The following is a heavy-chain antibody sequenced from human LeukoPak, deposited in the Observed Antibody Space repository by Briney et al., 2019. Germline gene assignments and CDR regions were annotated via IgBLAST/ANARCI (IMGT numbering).Heavy chain of an antibody. Sequence: ASVKVSCKASGYTFTSYGISWVRQAPGQGLEWMGWISAYNGNTNYAQKLQGRVTMTTDTSTSTAYMELRSLRSDDTAVYYCARDGTPYRNCLWFDPWGQGTLVTVSS. D-gene: IGHD1-14*01. V-gene: IGHV1-18*01. CDR2: ISAYNGNT. CDR3: ARDGTPYRNCLWFDP. CDR1: GYTFTSYG. J-gene: IGHJ5*02.